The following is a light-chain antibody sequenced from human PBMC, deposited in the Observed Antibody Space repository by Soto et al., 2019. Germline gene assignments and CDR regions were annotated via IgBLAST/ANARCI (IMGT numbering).Light chain of an antibody. CDR3: SSYTSSSSYV. CDR1: SSDIGGFYH. CDR2: DVS. Sequence: QSALTQPASVSDSPGQSITISCIGTSSDIGGFYHVSWHQQHPGKAPKLIIYDVSNRPSGVSNRFSGSKTGNTASLIISGLQAEDEADYYCSSYTSSSSYVFGSGTQLTVL. V-gene: IGLV2-14*03. J-gene: IGLJ7*01.